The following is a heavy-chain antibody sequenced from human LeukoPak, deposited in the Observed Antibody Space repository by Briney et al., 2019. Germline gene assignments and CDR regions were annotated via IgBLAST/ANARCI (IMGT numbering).Heavy chain of an antibody. J-gene: IGHJ4*02. V-gene: IGHV4-4*07. Sequence: SETLSLTCSVSGGSISTYSWTWIRQPAGKGLEWIGRIYTSGSTNYNPSLKSRITMSVDTSKSQFSLNLSSVAAADTAVYYCARAASGSSKYDYWGQGILVTVSS. CDR1: GGSISTYS. CDR2: IYTSGST. CDR3: ARAASGSSKYDY. D-gene: IGHD6-13*01.